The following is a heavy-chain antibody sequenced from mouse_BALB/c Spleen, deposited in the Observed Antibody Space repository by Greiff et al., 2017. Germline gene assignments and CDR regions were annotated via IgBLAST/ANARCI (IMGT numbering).Heavy chain of an antibody. CDR1: GYTFSSYW. CDR2: ILPGSGST. J-gene: IGHJ3*01. V-gene: IGHV1-9*01. Sequence: VQLQESGAELMKPGASVKISCKATGYTFSSYWIEWVKQRPGHGLEWIGEILPGSGSTNYNEKFKGKATFTADTSSNTAYMQLSSLTSEDSAVYYCARAHYGNYSWFAYWGQGTLVTVSA. CDR3: ARAHYGNYSWFAY. D-gene: IGHD2-1*01.